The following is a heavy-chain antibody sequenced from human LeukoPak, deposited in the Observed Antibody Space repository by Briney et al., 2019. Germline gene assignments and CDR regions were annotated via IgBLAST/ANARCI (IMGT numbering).Heavy chain of an antibody. Sequence: SETPSLTRTVPGGSISSYYWGWIPQPPGKGLEWIGYISYSGSTNFNPSLKRRGTISVDTSKNQFSLKLSSVTAADTAVYYCAREGTAGTNHNWFDPWGQGTLVTVSS. CDR3: AREGTAGTNHNWFDP. CDR1: GGSISSYY. J-gene: IGHJ5*02. D-gene: IGHD1-1*01. CDR2: ISYSGST. V-gene: IGHV4-59*01.